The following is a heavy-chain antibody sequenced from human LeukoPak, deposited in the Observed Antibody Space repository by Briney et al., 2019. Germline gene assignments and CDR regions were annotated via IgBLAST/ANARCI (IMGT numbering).Heavy chain of an antibody. CDR2: ISGSGGST. CDR3: AKSLGPPEWAAPIGY. Sequence: PGGSLRLSCAASGFTFSSYAMSWVRQAPGKGLEWVSAISGSGGSTYYADSVKGRFTISRDNSKNTLYLQMNSLRAEDTAVYYCAKSLGPPEWAAPIGYWGQGTLVTVSS. CDR1: GFTFSSYA. J-gene: IGHJ4*02. V-gene: IGHV3-23*01. D-gene: IGHD1-14*01.